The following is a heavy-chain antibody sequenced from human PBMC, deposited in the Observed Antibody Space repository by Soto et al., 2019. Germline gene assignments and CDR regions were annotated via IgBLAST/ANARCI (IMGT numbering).Heavy chain of an antibody. CDR1: GGSISNHY. CDR3: TRANWYSEY. J-gene: IGHJ4*02. CDR2: IYYNGNT. V-gene: IGHV4-59*11. Sequence: QVQLQESGPGLVKPSETLSLTCSVSGGSISNHYWSWIRQPHGKGLEWIGYIYYNGNTNYNPSLKSRVTMSVDTSRNQISLKVTTVTAADTAVYYCTRANWYSEYWGQGTLVTVSS. D-gene: IGHD7-27*01.